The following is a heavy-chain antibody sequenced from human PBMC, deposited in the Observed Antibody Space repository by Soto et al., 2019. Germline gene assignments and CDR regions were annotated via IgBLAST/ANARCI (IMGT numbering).Heavy chain of an antibody. D-gene: IGHD3-10*01. Sequence: SETLSLTCTVSGVSISSSSYYWGWIRQPPGKGLEWIGSIYYSGSTYYNPSLKSRVTISVDTSKNQFSLKLSSVTAADTAVYYCARLRGMVRGVITDYYYGMDVWGQGTTVTVSS. V-gene: IGHV4-39*01. J-gene: IGHJ6*02. CDR2: IYYSGST. CDR3: ARLRGMVRGVITDYYYGMDV. CDR1: GVSISSSSYY.